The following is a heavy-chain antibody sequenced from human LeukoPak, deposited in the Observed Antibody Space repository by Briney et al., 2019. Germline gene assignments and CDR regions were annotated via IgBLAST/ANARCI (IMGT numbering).Heavy chain of an antibody. V-gene: IGHV1-18*04. CDR2: ISAYNGNT. J-gene: IGHJ4*02. CDR3: ARGEVAVAGTRRRRSQYYFDY. D-gene: IGHD6-19*01. Sequence: ASVKVSCKASGYTFTGYYMHWVRQAPGQGLEWMGRISAYNGNTNYAQKLQGRVTMTTDTSTSTAYMELRSLRSDDTAVYYCARGEVAVAGTRRRRSQYYFDYWGQGTLVTVSS. CDR1: GYTFTGYY.